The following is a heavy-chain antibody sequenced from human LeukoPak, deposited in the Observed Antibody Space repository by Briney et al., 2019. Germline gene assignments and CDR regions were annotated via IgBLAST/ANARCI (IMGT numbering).Heavy chain of an antibody. Sequence: GASVKVSCKASGYTFTGYYMHWVRQAPGQGLEWMGWINPNSGGTNYAQKFQGRVTMTRDTSISTAYMDLSRLRSDDTAVYYCARGARGYSYGGDSWGQGTLVTVSS. CDR2: INPNSGGT. CDR1: GYTFTGYY. J-gene: IGHJ4*02. D-gene: IGHD5-18*01. CDR3: ARGARGYSYGGDS. V-gene: IGHV1-2*02.